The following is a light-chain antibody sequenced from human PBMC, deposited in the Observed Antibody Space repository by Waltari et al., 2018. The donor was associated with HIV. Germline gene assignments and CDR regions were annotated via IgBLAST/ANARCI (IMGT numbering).Light chain of an antibody. V-gene: IGLV3-1*01. J-gene: IGLJ2*01. Sequence: SYELTQPPSVSVSPGQTASINCSGDKLGDKYACWYQQKSGQSPFLFIYRDTQRPAGIPKLFAGSNAGNTATLTISGTQTMDEADYYCQAWDSSTAVFGGGTKLTVL. CDR1: KLGDKY. CDR3: QAWDSSTAV. CDR2: RDT.